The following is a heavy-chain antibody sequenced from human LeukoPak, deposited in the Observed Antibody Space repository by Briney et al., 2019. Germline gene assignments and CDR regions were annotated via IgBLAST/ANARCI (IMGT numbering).Heavy chain of an antibody. CDR1: GDSISSYY. CDR3: ARLGLGLEGPVDY. V-gene: IGHV4-39*01. CDR2: IYYSGST. J-gene: IGHJ4*02. D-gene: IGHD3/OR15-3a*01. Sequence: SETLSLTCTVSGDSISSYYWGWIRQPPGKGLEWIGSIYYSGSTYYNPSLKSRVTISVDTSKNQFSLKLSSVTAADTAVYYCARLGLGLEGPVDYWGQGTLVTVSS.